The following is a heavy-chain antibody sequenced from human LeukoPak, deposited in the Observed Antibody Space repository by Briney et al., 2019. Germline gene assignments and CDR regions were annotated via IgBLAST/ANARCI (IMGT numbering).Heavy chain of an antibody. CDR3: ARDLLKEFCSGTSCYASPDY. J-gene: IGHJ4*02. D-gene: IGHD2-2*01. CDR2: INQDGSKK. Sequence: PGGSLRLSCAASGFTFSSYWMSWVRQAPGKGLEWVASINQDGSKKYYVDSVKGRFTISRDNAKNSLYLQMNNLRAEDTAVYYCARDLLKEFCSGTSCYASPDYWGQGTLVTVSS. CDR1: GFTFSSYW. V-gene: IGHV3-7*01.